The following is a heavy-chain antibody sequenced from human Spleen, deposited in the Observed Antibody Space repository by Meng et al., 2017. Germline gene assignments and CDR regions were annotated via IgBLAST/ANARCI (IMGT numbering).Heavy chain of an antibody. V-gene: IGHV4-34*01. CDR2: INHSGST. D-gene: IGHD6-13*01. CDR3: ARAGGSS. Sequence: QVQLQQWGAGLLKPSGPPSLSCVVYGGSFSGYYWSWIRQPPGKGLEWIGEINHSGSTNYNPSLKSRVTISVDTSKTQFSLKLSSVTAADTAVYYCARAGGSSWGQGTLVTVSS. CDR1: GGSFSGYY. J-gene: IGHJ4*02.